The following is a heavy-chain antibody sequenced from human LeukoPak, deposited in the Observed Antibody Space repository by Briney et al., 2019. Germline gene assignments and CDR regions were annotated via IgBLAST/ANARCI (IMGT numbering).Heavy chain of an antibody. D-gene: IGHD1-26*01. CDR2: IKPDGIET. Sequence: GGSLRLSCAASGFTFSLYWMSWVRQVPGKGLEWLANIKPDGIETYHVDSVRGRFTISRDNARNSLYLQMNSVRAEDTGVYYCARDMDNYYVSTDYWGQGTLVTVSS. CDR1: GFTFSLYW. CDR3: ARDMDNYYVSTDY. J-gene: IGHJ4*02. V-gene: IGHV3-7*01.